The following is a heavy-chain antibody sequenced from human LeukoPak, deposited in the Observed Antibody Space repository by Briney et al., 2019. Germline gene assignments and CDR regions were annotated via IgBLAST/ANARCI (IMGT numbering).Heavy chain of an antibody. CDR2: IYYSGGT. CDR1: GGSISSYY. V-gene: IGHV4-59*01. CDR3: ARGTAYYYGSGSYYPY. Sequence: SETLSLTCTVSGGSISSYYWSWIRQPPGKGLEWIGYIYYSGGTNYNPSLKSRVTISVDTSKNQFSLKLSSVTAADTAVYYCARGTAYYYGSGSYYPYWGQGTLVTVSS. D-gene: IGHD3-10*01. J-gene: IGHJ4*02.